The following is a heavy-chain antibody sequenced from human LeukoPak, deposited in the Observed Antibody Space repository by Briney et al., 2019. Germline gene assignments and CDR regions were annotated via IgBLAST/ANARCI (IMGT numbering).Heavy chain of an antibody. D-gene: IGHD5-24*01. CDR1: GFSFSNYG. CDR3: ATYKNQPHTQFFDF. J-gene: IGHJ4*02. Sequence: GRSLRLSCAAPGFSFSNYGMHWVRQAPGKGLEWVAVIWYDGSNKYYADSVKGRFTISRDNAKNSLYLQMNSLRSEDTAVYYCATYKNQPHTQFFDFWGQGALVTVSA. CDR2: IWYDGSNK. V-gene: IGHV3-33*01.